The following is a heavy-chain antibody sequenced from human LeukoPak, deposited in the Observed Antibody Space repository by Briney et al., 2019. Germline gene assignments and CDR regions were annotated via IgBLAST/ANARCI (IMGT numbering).Heavy chain of an antibody. D-gene: IGHD2-2*01. CDR1: GGSISSYY. J-gene: IGHJ4*02. Sequence: ASETLSLTRTVSGGSISSYYWGWIRQPAGKGLEWIGRIYTSGSTNYNPSLKSRVTMSVDTSKNQFSLKLSSVTAADTAVYYCARNKGYCSSTSCSPFDYWGQGTLVTVSS. V-gene: IGHV4-4*07. CDR2: IYTSGST. CDR3: ARNKGYCSSTSCSPFDY.